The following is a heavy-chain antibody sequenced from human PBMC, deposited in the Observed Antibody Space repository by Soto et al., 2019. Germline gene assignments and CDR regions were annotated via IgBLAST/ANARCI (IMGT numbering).Heavy chain of an antibody. CDR2: ISGSGLTT. V-gene: IGHV3-23*01. CDR3: AHDLGYSPAA. J-gene: IGHJ4*02. D-gene: IGHD1-26*01. Sequence: EVQLLESGGGLVQPGGSLRLSCAASRFTFSEYAMNWVRQAPGKGLEWVSRISGSGLTTHYAEAVKGRFTISRDNSKNTLYLQMNSLGAEDTAVYYCAHDLGYSPAAWGQGTLVTVSS. CDR1: RFTFSEYA.